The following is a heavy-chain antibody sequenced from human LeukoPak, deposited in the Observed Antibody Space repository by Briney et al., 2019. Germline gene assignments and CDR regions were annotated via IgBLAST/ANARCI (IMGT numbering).Heavy chain of an antibody. CDR1: GGSISGYY. D-gene: IGHD3-9*01. CDR2: IHYTGGT. J-gene: IGHJ4*02. Sequence: PSETLSLTCAVYGGSISGYYWNWIRQPPGKGLEWVGEIHYTGGTSYNPSLKSRATISIDTSKNQLSLKLSSVTAADTAVYYCARGNILSGYCFDFWGQGALVTVSS. V-gene: IGHV4-34*01. CDR3: ARGNILSGYCFDF.